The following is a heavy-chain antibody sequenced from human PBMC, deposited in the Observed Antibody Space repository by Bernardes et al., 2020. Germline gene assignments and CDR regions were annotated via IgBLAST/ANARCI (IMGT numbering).Heavy chain of an antibody. J-gene: IGHJ4*02. D-gene: IGHD3-16*01. CDR3: ARANNFNYVYPVD. V-gene: IGHV4-59*01. CDR1: GGSISGSY. Sequence: SDTLSLTCTVSGGSISGSYWNWFRQPPGKGPEWIGYVNYGGSANYNPSLKSRVTISIDTSKRQFSLRLSSVTAADTATYFCARANNFNYVYPVDWGQGTLVTVSS. CDR2: VNYGGSA.